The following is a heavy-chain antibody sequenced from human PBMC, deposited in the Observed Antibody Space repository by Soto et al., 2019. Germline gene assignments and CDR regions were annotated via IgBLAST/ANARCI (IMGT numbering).Heavy chain of an antibody. CDR3: ARAIGWFGELLGGYYFDY. D-gene: IGHD3-10*01. Sequence: QLQLQESGSGLVKPSQTLSLTCAVSGGSISSGGYSWSWIREPPGKGLEWIGYIYHSGSTYHNPSLKSRLTISVDRSKNQFSLKLSSVTAADTAVYYCARAIGWFGELLGGYYFDYWGQGTLVTVSS. V-gene: IGHV4-30-2*01. CDR1: GGSISSGGYS. CDR2: IYHSGST. J-gene: IGHJ4*02.